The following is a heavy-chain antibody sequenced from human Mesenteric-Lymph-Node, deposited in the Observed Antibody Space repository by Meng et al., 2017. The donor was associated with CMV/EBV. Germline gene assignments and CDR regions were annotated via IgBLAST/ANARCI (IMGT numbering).Heavy chain of an antibody. Sequence: QLQESCPGLCKPSATLSLSCIVSGDSISNSTYYWTWIRQPPGKGLEWIGSVHHSGTTYYNPSLKGRLTISVDTSANLFSLRLTTVTAADTATYYCARRGNYDSDYSEYWGQGTLVTVSS. V-gene: IGHV4-39*01. CDR1: GDSISNSTYY. CDR3: ARRGNYDSDYSEY. CDR2: VHHSGTT. D-gene: IGHD3-22*01. J-gene: IGHJ4*02.